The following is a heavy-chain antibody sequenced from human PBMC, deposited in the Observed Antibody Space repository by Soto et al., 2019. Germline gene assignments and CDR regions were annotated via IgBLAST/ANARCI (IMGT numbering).Heavy chain of an antibody. J-gene: IGHJ4*02. CDR3: AKRSPYSSGWYSPIFDY. V-gene: IGHV3-23*01. CDR2: ISESGGST. D-gene: IGHD6-13*01. Sequence: GGSLRLSCAASGFSFSDYAMSGVRQAPGKGLEWVSVISESGGSTHYADSVRGRFTVSRDNSKNSLSLRMNRLRDDDTAVYFCAKRSPYSSGWYSPIFDYWGQGALVTVPS. CDR1: GFSFSDYA.